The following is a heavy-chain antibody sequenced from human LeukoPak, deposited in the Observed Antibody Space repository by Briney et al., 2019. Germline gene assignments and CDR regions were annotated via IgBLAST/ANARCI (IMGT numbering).Heavy chain of an antibody. CDR1: GFTFSSYS. J-gene: IGHJ5*02. CDR2: ISSSSSYI. Sequence: SGGSLRLSCAASGFTFSSYSMNWVRQAPGKGREWVSSISSSSSYIYYADSVKGRFTISRDNAKNSLYLQMNSLRAEDTAVYYCARDSHIVVVPAAVQGWFDPWGQGTLVTVSS. CDR3: ARDSHIVVVPAAVQGWFDP. D-gene: IGHD2-2*01. V-gene: IGHV3-21*01.